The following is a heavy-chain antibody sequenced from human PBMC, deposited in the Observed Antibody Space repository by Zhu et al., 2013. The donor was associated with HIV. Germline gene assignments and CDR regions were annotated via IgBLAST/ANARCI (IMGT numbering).Heavy chain of an antibody. Sequence: QVQLVQSGAEVKKPGASVKVSCKASGYTFTSYDINWVRQATGQGLEWMGWMNPNSGNTGYAQKFQGRVTMTRNTSISTAYMELSSLRSEDTAVYYCARGSNLLWFGEDNIDYYYGMDVWAEGTTVTVSS. V-gene: IGHV1-8*01. CDR1: GYTFTSYD. D-gene: IGHD3-10*01. J-gene: IGHJ6*04. CDR3: ARGSNLLWFGEDNIDYYYGMDV. CDR2: MNPNSGNT.